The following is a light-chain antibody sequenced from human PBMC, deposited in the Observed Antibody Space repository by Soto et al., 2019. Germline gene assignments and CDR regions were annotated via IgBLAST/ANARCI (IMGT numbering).Light chain of an antibody. J-gene: IGKJ1*01. CDR1: QSVTSNY. CDR2: GAS. V-gene: IGKV3-20*01. Sequence: VLTQSPGTLSLSPGDRATLSCRASQSVTSNYLAWYQQKPGQAPRLLIFGASIRATGIPDRFSGSGSGTDFTLTISRLEPEDFAVYHCQQYGRSPTTFGHGTKVEIK. CDR3: QQYGRSPTT.